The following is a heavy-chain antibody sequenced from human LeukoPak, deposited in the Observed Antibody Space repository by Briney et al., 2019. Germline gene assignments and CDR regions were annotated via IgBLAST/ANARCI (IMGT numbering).Heavy chain of an antibody. V-gene: IGHV4-30-4*01. CDR3: ARNRAITSGYDY. J-gene: IGHJ4*02. D-gene: IGHD5-12*01. Sequence: PSQTLSLTCTVSGGSISSGDYYWSWIRQPPGKGLEWIGYIRYSGSTYYNPSLKSRVTISLDTSKNQLSLKLTSVTAADTAVYYCARNRAITSGYDYWGRGTLVTVSS. CDR2: IRYSGST. CDR1: GGSISSGDYY.